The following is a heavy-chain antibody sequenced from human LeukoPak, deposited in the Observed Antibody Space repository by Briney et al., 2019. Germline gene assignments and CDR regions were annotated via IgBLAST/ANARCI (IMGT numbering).Heavy chain of an antibody. D-gene: IGHD2-2*01. J-gene: IGHJ6*02. Sequence: SETLSLTCTVSGGSISSSYWSWIRQPPGKGLEWIGYISYSGSTNYNPSLKSRVTISVDTSKNQFSLNLNSVTAADTAVYYCARVPYCSSTSCSSWDYYYGMDVWGQGTTVTVSS. CDR3: ARVPYCSSTSCSSWDYYYGMDV. V-gene: IGHV4-59*08. CDR1: GGSISSSY. CDR2: ISYSGST.